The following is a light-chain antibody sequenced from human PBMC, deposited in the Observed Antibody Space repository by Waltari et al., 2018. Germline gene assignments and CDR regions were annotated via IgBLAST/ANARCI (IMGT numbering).Light chain of an antibody. CDR1: QRVSGY. V-gene: IGKV1-39*01. CDR3: QQTYSNFRT. Sequence: TQMPQPPPSPPAPLGASATITCRTRQRVSGYLNWYQQKPGQAPQLLIYAASSLQSGVPSRFSGSGFGTDFTLTINGLQPEDFAVYYCQQTYSNFRTFGQGTKVDVK. J-gene: IGKJ1*01. CDR2: AAS.